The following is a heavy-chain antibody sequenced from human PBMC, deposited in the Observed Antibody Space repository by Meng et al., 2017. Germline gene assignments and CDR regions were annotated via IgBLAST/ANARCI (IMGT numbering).Heavy chain of an antibody. CDR1: GYTVTSYA. CDR2: ITTNTGNP. Sequence: VPLVHYGFELKKHGALEKVSCKSSGYTVTSYAMNWVRQAPGQGLEWMGWITTNTGNPTYAQGFTGRFVFSLDTSVSTAYLQISSLKAEDTAVYYCAREGRVDFDYWGQGTLVTVSS. V-gene: IGHV7-4-1*02. D-gene: IGHD1-26*01. J-gene: IGHJ4*02. CDR3: AREGRVDFDY.